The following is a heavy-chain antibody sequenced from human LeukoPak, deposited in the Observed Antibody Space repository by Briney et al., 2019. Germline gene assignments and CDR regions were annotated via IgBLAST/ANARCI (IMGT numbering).Heavy chain of an antibody. D-gene: IGHD6-19*01. V-gene: IGHV1-2*02. CDR2: INPNSGGT. CDR1: GYTFTGYY. Sequence: ASVKVSCKASGYTFTGYYMHWVRQAPGQGLEWMGWINPNSGGTNYAQKFQGRVTMTRDTSISTAYMELSRLRSDDTAVYYIQRVATAAVAVARVDYWGQGTLVIVSS. CDR3: QRVATAAVAVARVDY. J-gene: IGHJ4*02.